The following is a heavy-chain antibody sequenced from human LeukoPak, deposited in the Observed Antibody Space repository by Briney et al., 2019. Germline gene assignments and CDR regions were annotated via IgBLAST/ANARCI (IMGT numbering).Heavy chain of an antibody. V-gene: IGHV3-53*01. J-gene: IGHJ4*02. CDR3: ARGKAAFWSGYYFDY. CDR1: GFTVSSNY. CDR2: IYSGGST. Sequence: SGGSLRLSCAASGFTVSSNYMSWVRQAPGKGLEWVSVIYSGGSTYYADSVKGRFTISRDNSKNTLYLQMNSLRAEDTAVYYCARGKAAFWSGYYFDYWGQGTLVTVSS. D-gene: IGHD3-3*01.